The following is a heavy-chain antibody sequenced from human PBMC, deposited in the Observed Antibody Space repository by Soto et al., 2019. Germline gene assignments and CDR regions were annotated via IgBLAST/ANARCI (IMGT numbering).Heavy chain of an antibody. V-gene: IGHV4-59*01. J-gene: IGHJ3*02. Sequence: SETLSLTCTVSGGSISSYYWSWILQPPGKGLEWIGYIYYSGSTNYNPSLKSRVTISVDTSKNQFSLKLSSVTAADTAVYYCARTHIVVVTAIAAFDIWGQGTMVTVSS. CDR3: ARTHIVVVTAIAAFDI. CDR2: IYYSGST. CDR1: GGSISSYY. D-gene: IGHD2-21*02.